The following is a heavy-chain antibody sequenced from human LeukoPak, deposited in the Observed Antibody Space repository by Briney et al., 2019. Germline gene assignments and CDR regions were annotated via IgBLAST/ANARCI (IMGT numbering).Heavy chain of an antibody. CDR1: GYTFTSYG. Sequence: ASVKVSCKASGYTFTSYGISWVRQAPGQGLEWMGWISGYNGNTNYTQKLRGRVTMTTDTSTSTAYMELRSLRSDDTAVYYCARQNGYDVEDFWGQGTMVTVSS. J-gene: IGHJ3*01. D-gene: IGHD5-12*01. V-gene: IGHV1-18*01. CDR2: ISGYNGNT. CDR3: ARQNGYDVEDF.